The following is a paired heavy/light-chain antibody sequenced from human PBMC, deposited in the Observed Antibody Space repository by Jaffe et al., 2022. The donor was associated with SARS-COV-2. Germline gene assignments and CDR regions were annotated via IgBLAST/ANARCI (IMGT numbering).Light chain of an antibody. J-gene: IGLJ2*01. CDR1: SSDVGGYNY. CDR3: SSYTSSSPVV. CDR2: EVS. Sequence: QSALTQPASVSGSPGQSITISCTGTSSDVGGYNYVSWYQQHPGKAPKLMIYEVSNRPSGVSNRFSGSKSGNTASLTISGLQAEDEADYYCSSYTSSSPVVFGGGTKLTVL. V-gene: IGLV2-14*01.
Heavy chain of an antibody. CDR1: GFTFSDYY. Sequence: QVQLVESGGGLVKPGGSLRLSCAASGFTFSDYYMSWIRQAPGKGLEWVSYISSSGSTIYYADSVKGRFTISRDNAKNSLYLQMNSLRAEDTAVYYCASSGWGPNWFDPWGQGTLVTVSS. CDR3: ASSGWGPNWFDP. D-gene: IGHD6-19*01. CDR2: ISSSGSTI. J-gene: IGHJ5*02. V-gene: IGHV3-11*01.